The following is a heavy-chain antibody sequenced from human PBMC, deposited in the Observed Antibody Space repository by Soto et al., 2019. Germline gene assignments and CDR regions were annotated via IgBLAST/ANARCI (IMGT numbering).Heavy chain of an antibody. CDR3: ARDRKEYFDY. Sequence: SETLSLTCAVSGGSISSGGYSWSWIRQPPGKGLEWIGYIYHSGSTYYNPSLKSRVTISIDRSKNQFSLKLSSVTAADTAVYYCARDRKEYFDYWGQGTLVTVSS. V-gene: IGHV4-30-2*01. CDR2: IYHSGST. J-gene: IGHJ4*02. CDR1: GGSISSGGYS.